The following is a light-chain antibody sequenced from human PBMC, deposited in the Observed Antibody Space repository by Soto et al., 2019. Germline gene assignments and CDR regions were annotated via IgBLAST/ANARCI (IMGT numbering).Light chain of an antibody. V-gene: IGKV3-15*01. CDR3: QQYNNWPPVT. CDR1: QSVNSN. J-gene: IGKJ3*01. CDR2: GAS. Sequence: IVMTQSPATLSVSPGERGTLSCRASQSVNSNLAWYQQRSGQPPRLLIYGASTRATGIPARFSGSGSGTEFPLTIGSLLSEDFAVYYCQQYNNWPPVTFGPGTKVDIK.